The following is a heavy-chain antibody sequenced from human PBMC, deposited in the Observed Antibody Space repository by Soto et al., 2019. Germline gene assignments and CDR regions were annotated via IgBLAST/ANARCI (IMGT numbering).Heavy chain of an antibody. D-gene: IGHD6-6*01. V-gene: IGHV6-1*01. CDR1: GDSVASNSAA. CDR3: ARAKEYSSSSGLDV. CDR2: TYFRSKWYN. Sequence: QVQLQQSGPGLVKPSQTLSLTCAISGDSVASNSAAWNWIRQSPSRGLEWLGRTYFRSKWYNDYAVSVKSRLTINPDTSKNQFSLQLNSVTPEYTAVYYCARAKEYSSSSGLDVWGQGTTVTVSS. J-gene: IGHJ6*02.